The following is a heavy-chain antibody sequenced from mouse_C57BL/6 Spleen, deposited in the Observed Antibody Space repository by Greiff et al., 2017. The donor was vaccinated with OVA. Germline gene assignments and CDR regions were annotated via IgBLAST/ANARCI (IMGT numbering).Heavy chain of an antibody. V-gene: IGHV1-4*01. CDR2: INPSSGYT. CDR3: ARWGFITTVERDY. J-gene: IGHJ2*01. Sequence: VKLQQSGAELARPGASVKMSCKASGYTFTSYTMHWVKQRPGQGLEWIGYINPSSGYTKYNQKFKDKATLTADKSSSTAYMQLSSLTSEDSAVYYCARWGFITTVERDYWGQGTTLTVSS. D-gene: IGHD1-1*01. CDR1: GYTFTSYT.